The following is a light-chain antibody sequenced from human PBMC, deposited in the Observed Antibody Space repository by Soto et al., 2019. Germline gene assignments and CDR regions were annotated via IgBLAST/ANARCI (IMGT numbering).Light chain of an antibody. CDR3: QQSYSTVT. J-gene: IGKJ1*01. CDR2: GAS. Sequence: EIVLTQSPGTLSLSPGERATLSSRASQSVSSSFLAWCHQKPGQAPRLLIYGASYRATGIPDRFSGSGSGTDFTLTISSLQPEDFATYYCQQSYSTVTFGQGTKVDIK. V-gene: IGKV3-20*01. CDR1: QSVSSSF.